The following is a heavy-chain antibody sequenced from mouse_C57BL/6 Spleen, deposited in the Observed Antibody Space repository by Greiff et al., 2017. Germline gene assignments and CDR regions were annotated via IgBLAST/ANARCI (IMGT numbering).Heavy chain of an antibody. V-gene: IGHV1-64*01. CDR1: GYTFTSYW. D-gene: IGHD2-4*01. Sequence: VQLQQPGAELVKPGASVKLSCKASGYTFTSYWMHWVKQRPGQGLEWIGMIHPNSGSTNYNEKFKSKATLTVDKSSSTAYMQLSSLTSEDSAVYYCARAERSGDYEGVAYWGQGTLVTVSA. CDR2: IHPNSGST. J-gene: IGHJ3*01. CDR3: ARAERSGDYEGVAY.